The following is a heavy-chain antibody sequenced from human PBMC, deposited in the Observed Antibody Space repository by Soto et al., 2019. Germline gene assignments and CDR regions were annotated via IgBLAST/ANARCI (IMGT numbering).Heavy chain of an antibody. V-gene: IGHV3-15*01. D-gene: IGHD2-21*01. CDR2: IKSKTDGGTT. CDR1: GFTFSSYS. CDR3: TTSRIEMALRTVDFDY. Sequence: EVQLVESGGGLVKPGGSLRLSCAASGFTFSSYSMNWVRQAPGKGLEWVGRIKSKTDGGTTDYAAPVKGRFTISRDDSKNTLYLQMNSLKTEDTAVYYCTTSRIEMALRTVDFDYWGQGTLVTVSS. J-gene: IGHJ4*02.